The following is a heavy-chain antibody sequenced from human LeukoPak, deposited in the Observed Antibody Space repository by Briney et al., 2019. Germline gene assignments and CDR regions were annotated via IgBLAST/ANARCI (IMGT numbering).Heavy chain of an antibody. CDR2: IYSSDDT. Sequence: PGGSLRLSCAASGFTVSGSYMSWVRQAPGKGLEWVSVIYSSDDTYYIDSVKGRFTISRDNSRNTLYLQMNSLRAEDTAVYYCAGRRVLDASFDYWGQGTLVTVSS. V-gene: IGHV3-66*02. D-gene: IGHD3-16*01. CDR1: GFTVSGSY. J-gene: IGHJ4*02. CDR3: AGRRVLDASFDY.